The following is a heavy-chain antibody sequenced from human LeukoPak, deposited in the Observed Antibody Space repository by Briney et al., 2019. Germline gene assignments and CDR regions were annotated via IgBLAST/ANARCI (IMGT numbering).Heavy chain of an antibody. J-gene: IGHJ4*02. D-gene: IGHD6-13*01. V-gene: IGHV3-66*01. CDR3: ARDHSSSGADFDY. Sequence: GGFLRLSCAASGFTVSSNYMSWVRQAPGKGLEWVSVIYSGGNTYYADSVKGRFTISRDNSKNTLYLQMNSLRADDTAVYYCARDHSSSGADFDYWGQGTLVTVSS. CDR1: GFTVSSNY. CDR2: IYSGGNT.